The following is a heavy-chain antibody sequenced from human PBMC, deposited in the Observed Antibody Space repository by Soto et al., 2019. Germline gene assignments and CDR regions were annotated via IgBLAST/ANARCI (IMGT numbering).Heavy chain of an antibody. V-gene: IGHV4-39*01. CDR3: ARHYSSGSRNCFDP. CDR2: IYYSGST. CDR1: GGSINSSSYF. J-gene: IGHJ5*02. Sequence: KPSETLSLTCSVSGGSINSSSYFWGWVRQPPGKGLEWIGSIYYSGSTYYNPSLRSRVTISVDTSKNQFSLKLSSVTAADTAVFYCARHYSSGSRNCFDPWGQGTLVTVSS. D-gene: IGHD6-19*01.